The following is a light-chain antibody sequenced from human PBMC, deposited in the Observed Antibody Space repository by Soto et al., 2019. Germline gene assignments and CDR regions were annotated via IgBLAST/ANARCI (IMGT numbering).Light chain of an antibody. CDR1: SRDIGGYDF. J-gene: IGLJ2*01. V-gene: IGLV2-8*01. CDR2: DVF. Sequence: QSVLTQPPSASGSPGQSVPISCTGTSRDIGGYDFVSWYQQHPGKAPKLMIYDVFKRPSGVPDRFSGSKSGNTASLTVSGLQADDEADYYCSSYGGSNNLLFGGGTKLTVL. CDR3: SSYGGSNNLL.